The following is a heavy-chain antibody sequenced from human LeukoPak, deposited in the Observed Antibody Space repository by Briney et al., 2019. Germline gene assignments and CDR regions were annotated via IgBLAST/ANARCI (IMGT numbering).Heavy chain of an antibody. V-gene: IGHV3-9*01. D-gene: IGHD3-10*01. Sequence: GGSLRLSCAASGFTFVVYAMNGVGKAPGKGLGGAQVISWNSGSIGYADSVKGRFTISRDNAKNSLYLQMNSLRAEDTALYYCAKVHYYGSGSYSPFDYWGQGTLVTVSS. CDR1: GFTFVVYA. J-gene: IGHJ4*02. CDR2: ISWNSGSI. CDR3: AKVHYYGSGSYSPFDY.